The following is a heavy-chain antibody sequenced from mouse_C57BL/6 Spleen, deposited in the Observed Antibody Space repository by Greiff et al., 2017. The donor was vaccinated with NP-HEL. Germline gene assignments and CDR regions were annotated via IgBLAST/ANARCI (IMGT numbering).Heavy chain of an antibody. Sequence: VQLQQSGAELVKPGASVKISCKASGYAFSSYWMNWVKQRPGKGLEWIGQIYPGDGDTNYNGKFKGKATLTADKSSSTAYMQLSSLTSEDSAVYFWARKDYKGYYFDYWGQGTTLTVSS. V-gene: IGHV1-80*01. CDR1: GYAFSSYW. CDR2: IYPGDGDT. D-gene: IGHD2-12*01. CDR3: ARKDYKGYYFDY. J-gene: IGHJ2*01.